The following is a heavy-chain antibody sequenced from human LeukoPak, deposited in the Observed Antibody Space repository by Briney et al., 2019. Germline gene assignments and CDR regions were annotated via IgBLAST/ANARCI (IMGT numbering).Heavy chain of an antibody. Sequence: ASVKVSCKASGYSFTDKYMHWVRQAPGQGLEWMGWTNPNSGGTNYAQKFQGRVTMTTDTSMSTAYMELSRLRSDDTAVYYCARDRAPLLYCSGGSCYSPFDYWGQGTLVTVSS. J-gene: IGHJ4*02. CDR1: GYSFTDKY. D-gene: IGHD2-15*01. CDR2: TNPNSGGT. CDR3: ARDRAPLLYCSGGSCYSPFDY. V-gene: IGHV1-2*02.